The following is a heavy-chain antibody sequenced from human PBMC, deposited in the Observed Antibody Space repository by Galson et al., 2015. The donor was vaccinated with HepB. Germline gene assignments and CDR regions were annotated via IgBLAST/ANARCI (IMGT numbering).Heavy chain of an antibody. CDR3: AKTPGTAAIGS. V-gene: IGHV1-2*02. Sequence: SVKVSCKASGYTFTDYYVHWVRQAPGQGLEWMGWINPNGGSTTFAQKFRGRVSMETDTSITTAYMELRVLTFDDTAVYYCAKTPGTAAIGSWGQGTLVTVSS. CDR2: INPNGGST. CDR1: GYTFTDYY. J-gene: IGHJ5*02. D-gene: IGHD1-14*01.